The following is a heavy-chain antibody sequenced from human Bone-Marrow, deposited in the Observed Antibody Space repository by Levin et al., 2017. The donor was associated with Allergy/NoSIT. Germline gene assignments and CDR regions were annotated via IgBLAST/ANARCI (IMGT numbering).Heavy chain of an antibody. Sequence: GESLKISCAASGFTFGSYDMHWVRQATGKGLEWVSAIGTAGDTYYPGSVKGRFTISRENAKNSLYLQMNSLRAGDTAVYYCARGKNCTNGVCYDYYYYGMDVWGQGTTVTVSS. CDR1: GFTFGSYD. CDR3: ARGKNCTNGVCYDYYYYGMDV. V-gene: IGHV3-13*01. J-gene: IGHJ6*02. CDR2: IGTAGDT. D-gene: IGHD2-8*01.